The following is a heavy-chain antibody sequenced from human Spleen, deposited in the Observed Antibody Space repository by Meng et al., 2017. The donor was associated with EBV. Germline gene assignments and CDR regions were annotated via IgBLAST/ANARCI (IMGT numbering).Heavy chain of an antibody. D-gene: IGHD4-23*01. J-gene: IGHJ4*02. V-gene: IGHV1-3*01. CDR2: INAGNGNT. CDR3: ASLGGNSYAWDD. CDR1: GYTFTSYP. Sequence: QSGAGVKRPGASVKVSCKASGYTFTSYPIHWVRQAPGQRPEWMGWINAGNGNTKFSQKFQGRIAITRDTAASTAFMELSSLSPEDTAVYYCASLGGNSYAWDDWGQGTLVTVSS.